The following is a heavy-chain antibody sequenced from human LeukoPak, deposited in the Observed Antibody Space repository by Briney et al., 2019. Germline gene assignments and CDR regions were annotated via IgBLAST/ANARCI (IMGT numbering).Heavy chain of an antibody. J-gene: IGHJ3*02. CDR1: GFTFSDYY. CDR2: ISSSGSTI. CDR3: AKDMGSSWPMDI. D-gene: IGHD6-13*01. Sequence: GGSLRLSCAASGFTFSDYYMSWIRQAPGKGLEWVSYISSSGSTIYYADSVKGRFTISRDNAKNSLYLQMNSLRTEDTALYYCAKDMGSSWPMDIWDQGTMVTVSS. V-gene: IGHV3-11*01.